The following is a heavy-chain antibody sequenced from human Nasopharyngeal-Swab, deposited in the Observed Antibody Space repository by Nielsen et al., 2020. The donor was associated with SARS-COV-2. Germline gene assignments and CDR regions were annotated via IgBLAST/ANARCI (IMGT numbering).Heavy chain of an antibody. D-gene: IGHD3-16*01. J-gene: IGHJ4*02. CDR1: GFTFTDYV. V-gene: IGHV3-21*01. Sequence: GESLKISCAASGFTFTDYVMNWVRQAPGKGLEWVSSISTTSDYIYYADSVKGRFTISRDNARNSLHLQMHSLRAEDTAVYYCARDSHYAEGGWGQGTLVTVSS. CDR2: ISTTSDYI. CDR3: ARDSHYAEGG.